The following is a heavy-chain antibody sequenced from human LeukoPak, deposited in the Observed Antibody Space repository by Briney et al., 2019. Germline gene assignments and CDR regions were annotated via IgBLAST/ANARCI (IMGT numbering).Heavy chain of an antibody. J-gene: IGHJ4*02. Sequence: SETLSLTCIVSGGSISCYFWNWIRQPAAKGLECIGYIYFSGSTNYNPSLKSRVTISVDTSNNQFSLKLSSVTAADTAVYYCARRIAVADGHRSFDYWGQGTLVTVSS. V-gene: IGHV4-59*08. CDR1: GGSISCYF. CDR3: ARRIAVADGHRSFDY. D-gene: IGHD6-19*01. CDR2: IYFSGST.